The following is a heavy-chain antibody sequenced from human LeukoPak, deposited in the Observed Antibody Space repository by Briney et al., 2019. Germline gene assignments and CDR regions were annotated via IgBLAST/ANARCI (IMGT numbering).Heavy chain of an antibody. CDR2: IYYSGST. CDR3: ARHVNVNRESFFDY. Sequence: PSQTLSLTCTVSGGSISSSSYYWGWIRQPPGKGLEWIGSIYYSGSTYYNPSLKSRVTISVDTPKNQFSLKLSSVTAADTAVYYCARHVNVNRESFFDYWGQGTLVTVSS. J-gene: IGHJ4*02. V-gene: IGHV4-39*01. CDR1: GGSISSSSYY. D-gene: IGHD3-10*01.